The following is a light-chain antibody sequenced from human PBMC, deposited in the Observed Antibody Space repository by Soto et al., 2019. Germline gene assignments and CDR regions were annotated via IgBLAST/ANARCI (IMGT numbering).Light chain of an antibody. CDR1: SSDINSYNY. Sequence: QSALTQPASVSGSPEQSLTISCTGTSSDINSYNYVSWYQQHPGKAPKLMLYDVSNRPSAVSNRFSGSKSGNKASLTISGLQAEDEADYYCSSYTSSSTLVFGTGTKVTVL. CDR2: DVS. V-gene: IGLV2-14*01. J-gene: IGLJ1*01. CDR3: SSYTSSSTLV.